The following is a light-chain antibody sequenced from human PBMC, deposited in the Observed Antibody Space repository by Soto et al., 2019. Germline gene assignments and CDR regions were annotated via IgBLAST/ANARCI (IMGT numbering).Light chain of an antibody. J-gene: IGLJ2*01. CDR1: SSDVGGYNY. V-gene: IGLV2-14*01. CDR2: DVS. CDR3: SSYTSSSLVV. Sequence: QSVLTQPASVSGSPGQSITISCTGTSSDVGGYNYVSWYQQHPGKAPKLMIYDVSNRPSGVSNRFSGSKSGNTASLTISGLQAEDEADYYCSSYTSSSLVVFGGGTKLTGL.